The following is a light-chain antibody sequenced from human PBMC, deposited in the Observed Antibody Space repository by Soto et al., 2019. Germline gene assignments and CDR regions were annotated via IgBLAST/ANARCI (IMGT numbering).Light chain of an antibody. V-gene: IGKV3-11*01. CDR2: HAS. J-gene: IGKJ4*01. Sequence: ETVLTQSPATLSLSPGETATLSCRASEYVDIYLAWYQQKPGQAPRLLIYHASNRATGIPARFSGSGSGTDFTLPISSLEPEDSAVYYCQQRRNWPPLTCGGGTRVEIK. CDR3: QQRRNWPPLT. CDR1: EYVDIY.